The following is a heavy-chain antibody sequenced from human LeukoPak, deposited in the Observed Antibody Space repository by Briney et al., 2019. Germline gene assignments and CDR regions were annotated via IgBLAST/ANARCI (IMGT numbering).Heavy chain of an antibody. CDR2: IIPIFGTA. V-gene: IGHV1-69*13. Sequence: SVKVSCKASGYTFTSYGISWVRQAPGQGLEWIGGIIPIFGTANYAQKFQDRVTITADESTSTAYMELSSLRSEDTAIYYCASRLYCSNTRCRNFPFAYWGQGTLVTVSS. CDR1: GYTFTSYG. J-gene: IGHJ4*02. D-gene: IGHD2-2*01. CDR3: ASRLYCSNTRCRNFPFAY.